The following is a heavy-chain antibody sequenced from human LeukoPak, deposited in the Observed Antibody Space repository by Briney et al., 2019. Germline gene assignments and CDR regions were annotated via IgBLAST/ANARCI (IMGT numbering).Heavy chain of an antibody. CDR1: GFTFSSYA. J-gene: IGHJ4*02. D-gene: IGHD3-22*01. CDR3: TKVGAVVIPGSY. Sequence: TGGSLRLSCAASGFTFSSYAMHWVRQAPGKGLEWVAVISYDGSNKYYVDSVKGRFTISRDNSKNTLYLQMNSLRAEDTAVYFCTKVGAVVIPGSYWGQGTLVTISS. CDR2: ISYDGSNK. V-gene: IGHV3-30*04.